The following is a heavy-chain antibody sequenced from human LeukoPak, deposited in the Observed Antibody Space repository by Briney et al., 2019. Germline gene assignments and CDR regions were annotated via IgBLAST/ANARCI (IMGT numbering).Heavy chain of an antibody. J-gene: IGHJ4*02. V-gene: IGHV1-46*01. CDR1: GYTFSTYH. D-gene: IGHD3-22*01. CDR2: INPSGGGT. Sequence: ASVKVSCKASGYTFSTYHMHWVRQAPGQGLEWMGIINPSGGGTSYAQKFQGRVTMTRETSTSTVYMELSSLRSDDTAMYYCARRGVYYYGSSGRANYYFDFWGQGTLVTVSS. CDR3: ARRGVYYYGSSGRANYYFDF.